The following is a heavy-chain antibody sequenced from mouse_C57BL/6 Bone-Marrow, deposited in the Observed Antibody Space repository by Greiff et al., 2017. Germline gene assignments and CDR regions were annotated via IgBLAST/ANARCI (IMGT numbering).Heavy chain of an antibody. Sequence: VQLQQSGAALVRPGASVTLSCTASGFNIKDDSMHWVKQRPEQGLEWIGWIYPENGDTEYASKLQGKATITVDTSSNTAYMQLSRLTSEDTAVYYCAIIAYWGQGTLVTVSA. V-gene: IGHV14-4*01. CDR2: IYPENGDT. CDR1: GFNIKDDS. CDR3: AIIAY. J-gene: IGHJ3*01.